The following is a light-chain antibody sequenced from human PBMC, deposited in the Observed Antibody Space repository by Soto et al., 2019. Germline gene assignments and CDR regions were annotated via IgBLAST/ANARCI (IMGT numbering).Light chain of an antibody. Sequence: EIVLTQSPGTPSLSPGERATLSCRASQSVSSSHLAWYQQKPGQAPRLLIYGASSRATGIPDRFSGSGSGTDFTLTISRLEPEDFAVYFCQQYGSSLGFTFGPGTKVDIK. V-gene: IGKV3-20*01. CDR2: GAS. CDR1: QSVSSSH. J-gene: IGKJ3*01. CDR3: QQYGSSLGFT.